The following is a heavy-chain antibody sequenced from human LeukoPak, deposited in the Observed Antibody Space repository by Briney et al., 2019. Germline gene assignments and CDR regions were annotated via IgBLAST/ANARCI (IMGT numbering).Heavy chain of an antibody. J-gene: IGHJ6*02. V-gene: IGHV4-34*01. CDR1: GGSFSDYF. Sequence: SETLSLTCAVYGGSFSDYFWGWIRQPPGKGLEWIGEINHSGRTYYNPSLKSRVTISIDTSKNQFSLNLSSVTAADTAVYYCARDVVVVPAAIHYGMDVWGQGTTVTVSS. CDR2: INHSGRT. CDR3: ARDVVVVPAAIHYGMDV. D-gene: IGHD2-2*01.